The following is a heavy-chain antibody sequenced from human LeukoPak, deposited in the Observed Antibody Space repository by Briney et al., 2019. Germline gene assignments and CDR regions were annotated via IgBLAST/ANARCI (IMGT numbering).Heavy chain of an antibody. CDR3: ARGGRNLDS. J-gene: IGHJ4*02. Sequence: GGSLRLSCAASGYTFSGYWMSWVRQAPGKGLEWVANIKVDGSEKNYVDSVKGRLTISRDNAKNSLYLQMNSLRAEDTAVYYCARGGRNLDSWGQGTLVTVSS. CDR2: IKVDGSEK. D-gene: IGHD1-14*01. V-gene: IGHV3-7*01. CDR1: GYTFSGYW.